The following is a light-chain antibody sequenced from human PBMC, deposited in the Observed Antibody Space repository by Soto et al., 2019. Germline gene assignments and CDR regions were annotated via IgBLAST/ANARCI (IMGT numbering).Light chain of an antibody. J-gene: IGKJ1*01. CDR2: AAS. CDR1: KAFANY. CDR3: QKYNSAPRT. Sequence: TQITQSPPSLFPSLGNRVPITCRPSKAFANYLAWYQQKPGKVPKLLIYAASTLQSGVPSRFSGSGSGTDFTLTISSLQPEDVATYYCQKYNSAPRTFGQGTKVEIK. V-gene: IGKV1-27*01.